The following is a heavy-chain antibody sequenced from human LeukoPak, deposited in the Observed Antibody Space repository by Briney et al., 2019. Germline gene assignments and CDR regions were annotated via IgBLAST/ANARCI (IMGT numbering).Heavy chain of an antibody. CDR3: AKRAVTTAAYLWFDP. CDR2: IYSSGST. J-gene: IGHJ5*02. D-gene: IGHD2-2*01. V-gene: IGHV4-59*08. CDR1: GGSISSNY. Sequence: PSGTLSLTCTVSGGSISSNYWGWIRQPPGKGLEWLGYIYSSGSTTYNPSLESRLTISIDTSKNHFSLKLSSVTAADTAVYYCAKRAVTTAAYLWFDPWGQGTLVTVSS.